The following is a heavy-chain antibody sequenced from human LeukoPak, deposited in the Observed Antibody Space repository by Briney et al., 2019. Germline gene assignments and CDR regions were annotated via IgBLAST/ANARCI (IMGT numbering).Heavy chain of an antibody. CDR2: INPNSGGT. Sequence: ASVKVSCKASGYTFTDYYMHWVRQAPGQGLEWMGRINPNSGGTNYAQKFQGRVTMTRDTSISTAYMELSRLTSGDTAVYYCSRADYSSGWLTDYWGQGTLVTVSS. J-gene: IGHJ4*02. CDR1: GYTFTDYY. V-gene: IGHV1-2*06. CDR3: SRADYSSGWLTDY. D-gene: IGHD6-19*01.